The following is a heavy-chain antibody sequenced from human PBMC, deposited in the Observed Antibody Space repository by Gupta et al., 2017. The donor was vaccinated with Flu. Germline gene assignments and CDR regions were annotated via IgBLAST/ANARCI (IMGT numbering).Heavy chain of an antibody. D-gene: IGHD6-19*01. CDR1: GFTFSSYE. CDR2: ISSSGSTI. V-gene: IGHV3-48*03. CDR3: AREGVVAGPTARFDP. J-gene: IGHJ5*02. Sequence: EVQLVESGGGLVQPGGSLRLSCAASGFTFSSYEMNWVRQAPGKGLEWVSYISSSGSTIYYADSVKGRFTISRDNAKNSLYLQMNSLRAEDTAVYYCAREGVVAGPTARFDPWGQGTLVTVSS.